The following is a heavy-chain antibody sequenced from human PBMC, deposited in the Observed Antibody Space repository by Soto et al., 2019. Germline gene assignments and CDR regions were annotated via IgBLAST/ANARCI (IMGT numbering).Heavy chain of an antibody. CDR3: ARDYYYDSSGYSHYFDY. J-gene: IGHJ4*02. CDR1: GGSISSGDNY. V-gene: IGHV4-30-4*01. D-gene: IGHD3-22*01. CDR2: IYYSGST. Sequence: PSETLSLTCTVSGGSISSGDNYWSWIRQPPGKGLEWIGYIYYSGSTSYNPSLKSRVTISVDTSKNQFSLRLSSVTAADTAVYYCARDYYYDSSGYSHYFDYWGQGTLVTVS.